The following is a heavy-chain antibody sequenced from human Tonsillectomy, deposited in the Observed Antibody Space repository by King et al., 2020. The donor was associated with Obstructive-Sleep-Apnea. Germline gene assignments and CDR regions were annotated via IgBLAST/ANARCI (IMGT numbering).Heavy chain of an antibody. CDR1: GFTFSDYY. CDR2: ISPSRSYI. D-gene: IGHD6-13*01. J-gene: IGHJ4*02. Sequence: VQLVESGGGLVKPGGSLRLSCAASGFTFSDYYMTLIRQAPGKGLEWGSYISPSRSYISYADSVKGRFTISRANAKNPLYLQMNSLRDDDTGVYYCARDGIAAAGTSPYWGQGTLVTVSS. CDR3: ARDGIAAAGTSPY. V-gene: IGHV3-11*05.